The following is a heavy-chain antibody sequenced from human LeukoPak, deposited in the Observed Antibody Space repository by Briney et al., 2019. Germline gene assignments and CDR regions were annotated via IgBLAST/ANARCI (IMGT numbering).Heavy chain of an antibody. CDR2: IKQDGSEK. CDR1: GFTFSSYA. J-gene: IGHJ3*02. Sequence: GALRLSCAASGFTFSSYAMSWVRQAPGKGLEWVANIKQDGSEKYYVDSVKGRFIISRDNAKNSLYLQMNSLRAEDTAVYYCARALREWLVHDAFDIWGQGTMVTVSS. D-gene: IGHD6-19*01. CDR3: ARALREWLVHDAFDI. V-gene: IGHV3-7*01.